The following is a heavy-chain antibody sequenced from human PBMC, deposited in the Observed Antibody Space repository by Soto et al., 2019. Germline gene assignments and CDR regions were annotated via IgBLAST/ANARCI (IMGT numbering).Heavy chain of an antibody. CDR1: GFTFSSYW. CDR3: ARGGSSSWYLVDWFDP. Sequence: GGSLSLSCAASGFTFSSYWMHWVRQAPGKGLVWVSRINSDGSSTSYGDSVKGRLTISRDNAKNTLYLQMNSRRAEDTAVYYCARGGSSSWYLVDWFDPWGQGTLVTVSS. CDR2: INSDGSST. J-gene: IGHJ5*02. V-gene: IGHV3-74*01. D-gene: IGHD6-13*01.